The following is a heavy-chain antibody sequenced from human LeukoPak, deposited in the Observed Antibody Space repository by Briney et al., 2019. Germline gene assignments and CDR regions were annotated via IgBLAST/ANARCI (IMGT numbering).Heavy chain of an antibody. V-gene: IGHV3-11*04. CDR3: ARVGYCSGGSCSRTGRDY. Sequence: GGSLRLSCAASGFTFSDYYMSWIRQAPGKGLEWVSYISSSGSTIYYADSVKGRFTISRDNAKNSLYLQMNSLRAEDTAVYYCARVGYCSGGSCSRTGRDYWGQGTLVTVSS. CDR2: ISSSGSTI. J-gene: IGHJ4*02. D-gene: IGHD2-15*01. CDR1: GFTFSDYY.